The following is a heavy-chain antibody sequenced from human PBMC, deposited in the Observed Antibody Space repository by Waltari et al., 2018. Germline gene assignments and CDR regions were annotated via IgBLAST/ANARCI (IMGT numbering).Heavy chain of an antibody. CDR1: GDPMYEYY. J-gene: IGHJ4*02. CDR2: IYVGDSI. V-gene: IGHV4-4*07. D-gene: IGHD1-26*01. CDR3: ARDGHGRSWDLLPLDH. Sequence: QVQLQESGPGLVKPSETLSLTCNVSGDPMYEYYWRWIRQPAGKGLEWIGRIYVGDSINYNPSFRSRVTMSLDTSKKQFSLKLRCVTAADTAVYYCARDGHGRSWDLLPLDHWGQGSLVTVSS.